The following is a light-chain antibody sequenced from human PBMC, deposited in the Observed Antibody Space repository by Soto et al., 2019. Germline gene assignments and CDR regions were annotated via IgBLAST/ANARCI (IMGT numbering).Light chain of an antibody. J-gene: IGKJ3*01. CDR1: HSISSN. CDR2: DAS. V-gene: IGKV3-11*01. Sequence: DIVLTQSPAILSLSPGERATLSCRASHSISSNLAWYQQKPGQAPRLLIYDASNRATGIPARFSGSGSGTDFTLTISSLEPEDFAVYYCQQRSIWPPFTFGPGTKVDIK. CDR3: QQRSIWPPFT.